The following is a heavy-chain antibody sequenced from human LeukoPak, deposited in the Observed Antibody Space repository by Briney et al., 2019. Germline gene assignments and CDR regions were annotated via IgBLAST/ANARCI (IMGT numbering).Heavy chain of an antibody. CDR3: AKDAGYYDILTGYHPLDYFDY. D-gene: IGHD3-9*01. J-gene: IGHJ4*02. CDR1: GFTFSSYA. V-gene: IGHV3-23*01. CDR2: ISGSGGST. Sequence: GGSLRLSCAASGFTFSSYAMSWVRQAPGKGLEWVSAISGSGGSTYYADSVKGRFTISRDNSKNTLYLQMNSLRAEDTAVYYCAKDAGYYDILTGYHPLDYFDYWGQGTLVTVSS.